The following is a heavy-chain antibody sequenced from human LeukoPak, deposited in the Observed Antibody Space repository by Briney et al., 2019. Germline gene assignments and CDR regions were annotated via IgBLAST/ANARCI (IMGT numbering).Heavy chain of an antibody. CDR2: ISYDGSNK. V-gene: IGHV3-30*03. CDR1: GFSFSTYG. D-gene: IGHD6-13*01. J-gene: IGHJ3*02. Sequence: GGSLRLSCAASGFSFSTYGIHWVRQAPGKGLEWVAVISYDGSNKFYADSVKGRFTISRDNAKNSLYLQMNSLRAEDTAVYYCARDHGYSSSHTIWGQGTMVTVSS. CDR3: ARDHGYSSSHTI.